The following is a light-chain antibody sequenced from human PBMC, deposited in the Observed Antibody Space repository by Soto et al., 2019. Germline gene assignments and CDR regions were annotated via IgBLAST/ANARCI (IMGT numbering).Light chain of an antibody. CDR2: RNN. V-gene: IGLV1-47*01. CDR1: SSNIGSNY. CDR3: AAWDDSLSVLV. Sequence: QSVLTQPPSASGTPGQRVTISCSGSSSNIGSNYVYWYQQLPGTAPKLLIYRNNQRPSGGPDRFSGSKSGTSASLAISGLRSEDEADDYCAAWDDSLSVLVFGGGTKVTVL. J-gene: IGLJ3*02.